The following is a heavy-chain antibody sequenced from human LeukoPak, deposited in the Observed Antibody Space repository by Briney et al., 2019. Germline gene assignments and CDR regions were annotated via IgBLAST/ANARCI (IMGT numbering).Heavy chain of an antibody. CDR2: INPSGGST. V-gene: IGHV1-46*01. Sequence: ASVKVSCKASGYTFTSYYMHWARQAPGQGLEWMGIINPSGGSTSYAQKFQGRVTMTRDTSTSTVYMELSSLRSEDAAVYYCARDPGYSYGPPDYYFDYWGQGTLVTVSS. CDR1: GYTFTSYY. J-gene: IGHJ4*02. CDR3: ARDPGYSYGPPDYYFDY. D-gene: IGHD5-18*01.